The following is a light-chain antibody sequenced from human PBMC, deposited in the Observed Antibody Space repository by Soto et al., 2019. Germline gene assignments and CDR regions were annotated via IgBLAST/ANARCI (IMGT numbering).Light chain of an antibody. CDR2: DAS. V-gene: IGKV3-11*01. J-gene: IGKJ4*01. CDR3: QQYYATPLT. CDR1: QSVSSY. Sequence: EIVLTQSPATLSLSPGERATLSCRASQSVSSYLAWYQQKPGQAPRLLIYDASNRATGIPARFSGSGSGTDFTLTISSLQAEDVAVYYCQQYYATPLTFGGGTNVEIK.